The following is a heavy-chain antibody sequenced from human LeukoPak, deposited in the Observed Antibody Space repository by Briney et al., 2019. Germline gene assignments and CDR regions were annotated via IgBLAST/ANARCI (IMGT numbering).Heavy chain of an antibody. CDR1: GFIFSDYG. J-gene: IGHJ4*02. D-gene: IGHD2-21*02. Sequence: PGGSLRLSCAASGFIFSDYGMHWVRQAPGKGLEWVTFIRYDGSNKYYADSVKGRFTISRDNSKNTLYLQMNSLTSEDTAVYYCAKKGTASKPSDLDYWGQGTLVTVSS. CDR2: IRYDGSNK. V-gene: IGHV3-30*02. CDR3: AKKGTASKPSDLDY.